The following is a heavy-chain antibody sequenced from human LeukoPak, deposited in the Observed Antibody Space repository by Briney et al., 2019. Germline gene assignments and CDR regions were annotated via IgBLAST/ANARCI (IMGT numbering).Heavy chain of an antibody. Sequence: PSETLSLTCAVYGGSFSGYYWSWIRQPPGKGLEWIGEINHSGSTNYNPSLKSRVTISVGTSKNQFSLKLSSVTAADTAVYYCARGSGLFDYWGQGTLVTVSS. CDR3: ARGSGLFDY. J-gene: IGHJ4*02. CDR1: GGSFSGYY. D-gene: IGHD2-15*01. V-gene: IGHV4-34*01. CDR2: INHSGST.